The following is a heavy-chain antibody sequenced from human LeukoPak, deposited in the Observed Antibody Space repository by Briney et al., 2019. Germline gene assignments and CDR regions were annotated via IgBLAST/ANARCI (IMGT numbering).Heavy chain of an antibody. CDR1: GFTFSSYG. D-gene: IGHD5-18*01. Sequence: PGGSLRLSCAASGFTFSSYGMHWVRQAPGKGLEWVAFIRYDGSNKYYADSVKGRFTISRDNSKNTLYLQMNSLRAEDAAVYYCAKGPRIQPWSLRRHFDYWGQGTLVTVSS. V-gene: IGHV3-30*02. CDR3: AKGPRIQPWSLRRHFDY. CDR2: IRYDGSNK. J-gene: IGHJ4*02.